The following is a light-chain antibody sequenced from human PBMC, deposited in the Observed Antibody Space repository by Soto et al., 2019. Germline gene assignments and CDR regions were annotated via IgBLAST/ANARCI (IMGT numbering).Light chain of an antibody. CDR2: DDR. V-gene: IGLV3-21*02. CDR1: NIGRKS. CDR3: QLWDSNSDHVV. J-gene: IGLJ2*01. Sequence: SYELTRPPSVSVAPGQTARITCGGSNIGRKSVHWYQQKPGQAPVVVVHDDRDRPSGIPERFSGSNSGNTATLTISRVEAGDEADYYCQLWDSNSDHVVFGGGTQLTVL.